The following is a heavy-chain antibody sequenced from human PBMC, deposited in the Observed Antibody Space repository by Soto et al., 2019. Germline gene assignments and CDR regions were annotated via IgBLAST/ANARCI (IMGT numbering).Heavy chain of an antibody. J-gene: IGHJ6*02. CDR3: AEWGGSSSVNYYYYGMDV. Sequence: EVQLVESGGGLVKPGGSLRLSCAASGFTFSSYSMNWVRQAPGKGLEWVSSISSSSSYIYYADSVKGRFTISRDNAKNSLYLQMNSLRAEDTAVYYCAEWGGSSSVNYYYYGMDVWGQGTTVTVSS. V-gene: IGHV3-21*01. D-gene: IGHD6-6*01. CDR1: GFTFSSYS. CDR2: ISSSSSYI.